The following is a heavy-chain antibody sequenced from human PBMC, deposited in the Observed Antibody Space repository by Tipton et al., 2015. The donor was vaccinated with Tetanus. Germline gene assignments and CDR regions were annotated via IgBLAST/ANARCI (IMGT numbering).Heavy chain of an antibody. CDR1: GDSVSSNSAA. V-gene: IGHV6-1*01. J-gene: IGHJ6*02. CDR3: ARGIAMVPFADSYYYGMDV. Sequence: LVKPTQTLSLTCAISGDSVSSNSAAWNWIRQSPSRGLEWLGRTYYRSKWYNDYAVSVKSRITINPDTSKNQFSLQLNSVTPEDTAVYYRARGIAMVPFADSYYYGMDVWGQGTTVTVSS. D-gene: IGHD5-18*01. CDR2: TYYRSKWYN.